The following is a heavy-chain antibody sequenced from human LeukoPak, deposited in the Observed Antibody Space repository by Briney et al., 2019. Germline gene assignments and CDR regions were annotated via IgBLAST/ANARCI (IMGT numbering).Heavy chain of an antibody. CDR1: GGSFSGYY. CDR2: IFYTGSF. J-gene: IGHJ5*02. Sequence: SETLSLTCAVYGGSFSGYYWSWIRQPPGKGLEWIGYIFYTGSFNYNPSLKSRVTISLDRSKNQFSLRLTSVTAADTAVYYCARAGAWQIDPWGQGTLVTVSS. CDR3: ARAGAWQIDP. D-gene: IGHD3-10*01. V-gene: IGHV4-59*01.